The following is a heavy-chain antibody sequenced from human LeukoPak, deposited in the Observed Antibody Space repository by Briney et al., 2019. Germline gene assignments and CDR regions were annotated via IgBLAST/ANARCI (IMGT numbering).Heavy chain of an antibody. Sequence: SETLSLTCAVSGGSFSAYYWTWIRQPPGKGLEWIGEINHSGSTNYNPSLKSRVTISVDTSKNQFSLKLSSVTAADTAVYYCASLYDSSGYGSYHFDYWGQGTLVTVSS. CDR1: GGSFSAYY. J-gene: IGHJ4*02. D-gene: IGHD3-22*01. V-gene: IGHV4-34*01. CDR3: ASLYDSSGYGSYHFDY. CDR2: INHSGST.